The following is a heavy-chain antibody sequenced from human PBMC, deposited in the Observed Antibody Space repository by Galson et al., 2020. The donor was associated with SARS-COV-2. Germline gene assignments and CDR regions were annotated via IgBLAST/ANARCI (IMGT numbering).Heavy chain of an antibody. V-gene: IGHV2-26*01. J-gene: IGHJ6*03. CDR3: GRILSGDGLWRGPQCYYYYVDV. CDR2: IFSNDEK. D-gene: IGHD2-21*02. Sequence: SGPTLVKPTEPLTLTCTVPGFSLSNARMGVSWIRQPPGKALEWLAHIFSNDEKSYSTSLKSRLTISKDTSKSQVVLTMTNMDPVDTATYYCGRILSGDGLWRGPQCYYYYVDVGGKGTTVTVSS. CDR1: GFSLSNARMG.